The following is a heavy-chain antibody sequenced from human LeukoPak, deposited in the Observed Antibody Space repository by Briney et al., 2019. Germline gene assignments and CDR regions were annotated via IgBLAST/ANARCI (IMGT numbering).Heavy chain of an antibody. V-gene: IGHV4-38-2*02. D-gene: IGHD3-22*01. CDR2: INHSGRT. CDR1: GYSISSNYY. CDR3: AGVGDTSGYYQHFDY. Sequence: SGTLSLTCSVSGYSISSNYYWGWIRRPPGRGLEGVGIINHSGRTNYNPSLKSRVTISPDTSKNQFSLKVSSVTAADTAVYYCAGVGDTSGYYQHFDYWGQGTLVTVSS. J-gene: IGHJ4*01.